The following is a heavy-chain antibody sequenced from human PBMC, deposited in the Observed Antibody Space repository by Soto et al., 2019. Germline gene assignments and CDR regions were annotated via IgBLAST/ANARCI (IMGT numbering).Heavy chain of an antibody. D-gene: IGHD4-17*01. CDR1: GGSVSSGTDL. V-gene: IGHV4-39*01. J-gene: IGHJ5*02. Sequence: SETLSLTCTVSGGSVSSGTDLWAWIRQPPGKGLEWIGTFYHSGSPHYNPSFESRVSISLDTSKNQFSLQLSFVTAADMAVYYCARRVPGAYGHCFDPWGQGTLVTVSS. CDR2: FYHSGSP. CDR3: ARRVPGAYGHCFDP.